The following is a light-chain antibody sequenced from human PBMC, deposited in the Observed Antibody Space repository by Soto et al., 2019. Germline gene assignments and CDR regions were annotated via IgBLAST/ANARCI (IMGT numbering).Light chain of an antibody. CDR3: QQYNNWPLT. CDR2: DVS. J-gene: IGKJ4*01. Sequence: EIVVTQSPATLSVSPGEIATLSCRVSQSVSSVLAWYQQKPGQAPRLLVYDVSSSAAGIPARFSGSESETAFTLTISSLQSEDFAVYSCQQYNNWPLTVGGGTKVEIK. CDR1: QSVSSV. V-gene: IGKV3-15*01.